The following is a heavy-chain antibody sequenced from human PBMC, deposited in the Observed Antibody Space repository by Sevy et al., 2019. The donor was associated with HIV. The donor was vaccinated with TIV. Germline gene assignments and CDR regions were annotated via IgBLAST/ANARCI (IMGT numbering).Heavy chain of an antibody. Sequence: SETLSLTCAVSGVSVTSDTYYWSWIRQPPGKGLEWIGHVYHTGSTNYSPSFKSRVTISIDTSKNQFSLRLFSVAAADTAMYYCAREPYFFDKSGYFWDYWGQGILVTVSS. CDR1: GVSVTSDTYY. CDR3: AREPYFFDKSGYFWDY. V-gene: IGHV4-61*01. D-gene: IGHD3-22*01. CDR2: VYHTGST. J-gene: IGHJ4*02.